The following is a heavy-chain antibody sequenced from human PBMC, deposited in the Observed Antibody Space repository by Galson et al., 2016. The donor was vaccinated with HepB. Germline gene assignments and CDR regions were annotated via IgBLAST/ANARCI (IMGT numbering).Heavy chain of an antibody. CDR2: INPNSGDT. Sequence: SVKVSCKASGYTFIDYFVHWVRQTPGRGFEWMGRINPNSGDTNYAQKFQGRATMTRDTSISTVYMELSSLRSDDSAVYYCTRNGDTSYDFWSGFSYYYYGMDVWGQGTTVTVSS. J-gene: IGHJ6*02. CDR1: GYTFIDYF. V-gene: IGHV1-2*06. CDR3: TRNGDTSYDFWSGFSYYYYGMDV. D-gene: IGHD3-3*01.